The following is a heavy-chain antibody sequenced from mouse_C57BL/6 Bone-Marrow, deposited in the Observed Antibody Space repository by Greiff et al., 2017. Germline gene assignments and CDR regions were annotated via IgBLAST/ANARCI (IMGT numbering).Heavy chain of an antibody. J-gene: IGHJ3*01. CDR2: IDPEDGDT. D-gene: IGHD3-2*02. CDR3: TTLDSSGLAWFAY. CDR1: GFNIKDYY. V-gene: IGHV14-1*01. Sequence: VQLQQSGAELVRPGASVKLSCTASGFNIKDYYMHWVKQRPEQGLEWIGRIDPEDGDTEYAPKFQGKATMTAAPSSNTAYLQLSSLTSEDTAVYYCTTLDSSGLAWFAYWGQGTLVTVSA.